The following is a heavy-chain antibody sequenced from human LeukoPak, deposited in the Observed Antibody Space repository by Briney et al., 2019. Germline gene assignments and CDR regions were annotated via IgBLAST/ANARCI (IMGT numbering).Heavy chain of an antibody. D-gene: IGHD2-2*01. V-gene: IGHV3-23*01. CDR3: AKVLTPHSSRASCFIFDF. Sequence: PGGSLRLSSATSGFTFRIYAMSWVRHAPAKGLDWVSAISLGGVNTYYAHSVKGRFTISRDSSNTPLYLQMNSLRADDTAVYFCAKVLTPHSSRASCFIFDFWGQGTQVTVSS. CDR1: GFTFRIYA. J-gene: IGHJ4*02. CDR2: ISLGGVNT.